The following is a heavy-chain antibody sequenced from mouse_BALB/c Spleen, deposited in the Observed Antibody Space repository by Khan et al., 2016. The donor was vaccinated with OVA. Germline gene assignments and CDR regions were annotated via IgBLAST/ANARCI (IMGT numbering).Heavy chain of an antibody. CDR2: ISYSGNT. J-gene: IGHJ2*01. CDR3: ARVHGGDFDY. Sequence: EVQLQESGPGLVKPSQSLSLTCTVTGYSITSDYAWNWIRQFPGNKLEWLGYISYSGNTKYNPSLKSRISVTRDTSKNQFFLQLNSVTTEDTAKYYCARVHGGDFDYWGQGTTLTVSS. CDR1: GYSITSDYA. V-gene: IGHV3-2*02.